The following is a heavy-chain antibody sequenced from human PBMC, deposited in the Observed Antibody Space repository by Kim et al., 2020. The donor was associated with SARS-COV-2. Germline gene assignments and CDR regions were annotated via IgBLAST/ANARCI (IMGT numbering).Heavy chain of an antibody. D-gene: IGHD5-18*01. CDR3: ARGGYGYGWHYFDY. V-gene: IGHV4-4*07. J-gene: IGHJ4*02. CDR2: IYSSGST. CDR1: GDSISSYY. Sequence: SETLSLTCTVSGDSISSYYWSWIRRPAGKGLEWIGRIYSSGSTNYNPSLKSRVSMSLDTSKNQFSLKLRSVTAADTAVYYFARGGYGYGWHYFDYWGQGTLVTVSS.